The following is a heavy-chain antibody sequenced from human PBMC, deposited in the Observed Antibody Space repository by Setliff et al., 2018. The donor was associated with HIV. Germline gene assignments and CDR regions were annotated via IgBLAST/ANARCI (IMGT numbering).Heavy chain of an antibody. V-gene: IGHV4-34*01. CDR3: ARVKSIKTTLVRLWPRFDL. Sequence: SETLSLTCAVYTESLTRYDWAWIRQSPEKGLEWIGEFDDSGSVIYNPSLQSRVTMSVDTSKNQFSLKVRSLTAADTGLYYCARVKSIKTTLVRLWPRFDLWGQGTQVTVSS. J-gene: IGHJ5*02. CDR1: TESLTRYD. CDR2: FDDSGSV. D-gene: IGHD3-10*01.